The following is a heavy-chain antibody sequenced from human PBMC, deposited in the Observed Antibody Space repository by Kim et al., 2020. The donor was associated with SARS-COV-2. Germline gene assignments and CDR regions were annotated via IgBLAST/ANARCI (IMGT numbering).Heavy chain of an antibody. D-gene: IGHD3-10*01. CDR3: TVRYYYGSGSYFDY. CDR1: GFTFSNAW. CDR2: IKSKTDGGTT. V-gene: IGHV3-15*01. Sequence: GGSLRLSCAASGFTFSNAWMSWVRQAPGKGLEWVGRIKSKTDGGTTDYAAPVKGRFTISRDDSKNTLYLQMNSLKTEDTAVYYCTVRYYYGSGSYFDYWGQGTLVTVSS. J-gene: IGHJ4*02.